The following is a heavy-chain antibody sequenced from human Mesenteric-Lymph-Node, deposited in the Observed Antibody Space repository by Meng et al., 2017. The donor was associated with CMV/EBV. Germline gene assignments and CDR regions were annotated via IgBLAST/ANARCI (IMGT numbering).Heavy chain of an antibody. CDR1: GASISSSLYF. V-gene: IGHV4-39*01. J-gene: IGHJ4*02. D-gene: IGHD2-8*01. Sequence: GSLRLSCTVSGASISSSLYFWGWVRQPPGKGLEWLGSVYYSGSTWYTPSLRSRLTMSVDTSKNQFSLKLRSVTAADTALYFCARRGTNTELLDYWAQGALVTVSS. CDR3: ARRGTNTELLDY. CDR2: VYYSGST.